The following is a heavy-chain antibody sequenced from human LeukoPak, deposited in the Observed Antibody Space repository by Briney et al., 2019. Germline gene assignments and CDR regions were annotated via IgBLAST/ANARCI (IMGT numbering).Heavy chain of an antibody. V-gene: IGHV3-43*02. Sequence: GGSLRLSCAASGFTFADYAMHWVRQAPGKGLEWVSLICGDGGSTYYADSVQGRFTISRDNSINSMYLQMNSLRTEDTALYYCAKDSGLVHFDYWGQGTLVTVSS. CDR1: GFTFADYA. CDR3: AKDSGLVHFDY. J-gene: IGHJ4*02. CDR2: ICGDGGST. D-gene: IGHD3-22*01.